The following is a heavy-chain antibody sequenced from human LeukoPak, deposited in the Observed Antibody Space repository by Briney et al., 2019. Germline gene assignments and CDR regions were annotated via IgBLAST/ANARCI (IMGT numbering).Heavy chain of an antibody. CDR2: ISYDGSNE. D-gene: IGHD6-19*01. J-gene: IGHJ4*02. CDR1: GFTFSSYV. V-gene: IGHV3-30*04. Sequence: GGSLRLSCAASGFTFSSYVMHWVRQAPGKGLEWVAIISYDGSNEYYADSVKGRFTISRDNAKNSLYLQMNSLRAEDTAVYYCARAFVAVAGTDYWGQGTLVTVSS. CDR3: ARAFVAVAGTDY.